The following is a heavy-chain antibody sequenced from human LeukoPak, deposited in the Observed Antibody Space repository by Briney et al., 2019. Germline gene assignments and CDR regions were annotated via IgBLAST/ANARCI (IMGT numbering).Heavy chain of an antibody. CDR2: ISNSGNTK. J-gene: IGHJ4*02. V-gene: IGHV3-48*03. D-gene: IGHD3-10*01. Sequence: GGSLRLSCAAFEFTFSSYEMTWVRQAPGKGLEWVSYISNSGNTKYFADSVKGRFTISRDNAANSLYLQMNSLRAEDTAVYYCARGGYGSGSYLAYWGQGTLVTVSS. CDR1: EFTFSSYE. CDR3: ARGGYGSGSYLAY.